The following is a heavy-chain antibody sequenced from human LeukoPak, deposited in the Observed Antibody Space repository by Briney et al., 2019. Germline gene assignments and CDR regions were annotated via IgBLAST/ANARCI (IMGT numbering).Heavy chain of an antibody. CDR2: IRYDGSNK. V-gene: IGHV3-30*02. J-gene: IGHJ6*03. D-gene: IGHD5-12*01. CDR3: AKGGGYEAQYYYYYLDV. Sequence: GGSLRLSCAASGFTVSSNYMSWVRQAPGKGLEWVAFIRYDGSNKYYADSVKGRFTISRDNSKNTLYLQMKSLRAEDTAVYYCAKGGGYEAQYYYYYLDVWGKGTTVTISS. CDR1: GFTVSSNY.